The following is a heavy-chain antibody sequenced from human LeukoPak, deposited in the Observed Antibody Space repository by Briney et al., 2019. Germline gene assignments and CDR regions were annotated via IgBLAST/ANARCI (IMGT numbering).Heavy chain of an antibody. J-gene: IGHJ4*02. CDR3: ARVNDFWSGYFDS. CDR1: GYTFTGDY. Sequence: ASVKVSSKASGYTFTGDYIHWVRQAPGQGLEWMGIINPVGGSTTYSHRFQGRLTMTSDTSTSTVYMELSSLRSEDTAVYYCARVNDFWSGYFDSWGQGTLVTVSS. CDR2: INPVGGST. V-gene: IGHV1-46*01. D-gene: IGHD3-3*01.